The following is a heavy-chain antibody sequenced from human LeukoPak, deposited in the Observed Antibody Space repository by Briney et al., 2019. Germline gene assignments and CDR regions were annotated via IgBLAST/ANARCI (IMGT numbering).Heavy chain of an antibody. V-gene: IGHV3-23*01. Sequence: GGSLRLSCASSGFTISSYAMSRVRQAPGKGLEWVSGISGSGGSTYYADSVKGRFTISRDNSKNTLYLQMNSLRVEDTAVYYCARDPDSSSWYLLWGQGTLVTVSS. D-gene: IGHD6-13*01. J-gene: IGHJ4*02. CDR3: ARDPDSSSWYLL. CDR2: ISGSGGST. CDR1: GFTISSYA.